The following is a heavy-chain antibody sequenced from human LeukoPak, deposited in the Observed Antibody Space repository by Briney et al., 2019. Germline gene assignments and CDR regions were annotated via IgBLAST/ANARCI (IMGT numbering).Heavy chain of an antibody. CDR2: IYPDDSNT. CDR3: ARHSGTTRENYPDY. J-gene: IGHJ4*02. CDR1: GYSFTNYW. V-gene: IGHV5-51*01. D-gene: IGHD1-7*01. Sequence: GESLKISCKGSGYSFTNYWIGWVRQMPGKGLEWMGIIYPDDSNTRYSPSFQGQVTISADKSISTAYLQWSSLKASDTAMYYCARHSGTTRENYPDYWGQGTLVTVSS.